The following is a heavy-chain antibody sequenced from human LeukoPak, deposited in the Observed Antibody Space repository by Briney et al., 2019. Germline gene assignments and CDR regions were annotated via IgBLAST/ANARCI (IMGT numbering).Heavy chain of an antibody. D-gene: IGHD3-3*01. CDR1: GGSISSSSYY. J-gene: IGHJ4*02. Sequence: SETLSLTCTVSGGSISSSSYYWGWIRQPPGKGLEWIGSIYHSGSTYYNPSLKSRVTIAVETSKNQFSLKLSSVTAADTAVYYCARVSTYYDFWSGYYSDYYFDYWGQGTLVIVFS. CDR3: ARVSTYYDFWSGYYSDYYFDY. V-gene: IGHV4-39*07. CDR2: IYHSGST.